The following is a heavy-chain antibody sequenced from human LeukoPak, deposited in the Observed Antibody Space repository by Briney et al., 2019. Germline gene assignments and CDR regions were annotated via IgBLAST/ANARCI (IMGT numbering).Heavy chain of an antibody. J-gene: IGHJ4*02. CDR3: ARTTAMVTIFDY. V-gene: IGHV1-3*01. D-gene: IGHD5-18*01. CDR1: GYTFTTYA. Sequence: ASVKVSCKASGYTFTTYAMHWVRQAPGQRLEWMEWINAGNGNTKYSQKFQGRVTITRDTSASTAYMELSSLRSEDTAVYYCARTTAMVTIFDYWGQGTLVTVSS. CDR2: INAGNGNT.